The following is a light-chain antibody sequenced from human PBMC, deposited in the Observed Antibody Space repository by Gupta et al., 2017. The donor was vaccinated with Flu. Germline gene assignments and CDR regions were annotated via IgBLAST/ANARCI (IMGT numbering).Light chain of an antibody. Sequence: QSVLTLPPSVSAAPGQKVTISCSGSSSNIGDKYVSWYKKLPGAAPKLLIYEDSKRPSGIPDRVSGSKSGTSATLGITGLQTGDEADYYCGTWDTSLSAAVFGGGTKLTVL. J-gene: IGLJ3*02. CDR2: EDS. CDR3: GTWDTSLSAAV. V-gene: IGLV1-51*02. CDR1: SSNIGDKY.